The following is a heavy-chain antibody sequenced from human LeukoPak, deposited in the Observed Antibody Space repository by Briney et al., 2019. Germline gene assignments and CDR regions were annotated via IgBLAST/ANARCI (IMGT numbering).Heavy chain of an antibody. CDR1: GFTVSSNS. V-gene: IGHV3-53*01. Sequence: GGSLRLSCTVSGFTVSSNSMSWVRQAPGKGLEWVSFIYSDNTHYSDSVKGRFTISRDNSKSTLSLQMNSLRAEDTAIYYCATYRQVLLPFESWGQGTLVAVSS. J-gene: IGHJ4*02. D-gene: IGHD2-8*02. CDR3: ATYRQVLLPFES. CDR2: IYSDNT.